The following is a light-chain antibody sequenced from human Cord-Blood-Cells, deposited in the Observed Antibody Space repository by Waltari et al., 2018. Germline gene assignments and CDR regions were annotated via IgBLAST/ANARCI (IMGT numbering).Light chain of an antibody. CDR2: DAS. CDR1: QSVSSY. V-gene: IGKV3-11*01. Sequence: EIVLTQSPATLSLSPGERATLSCRASQSVSSYLAWYQQKPGQAPRLLIYDASNRATGIPARFSGSGSRTDFTLTINSLEPEDFAVYYCQQRSNWPPITFGQGTRLEIK. CDR3: QQRSNWPPIT. J-gene: IGKJ5*01.